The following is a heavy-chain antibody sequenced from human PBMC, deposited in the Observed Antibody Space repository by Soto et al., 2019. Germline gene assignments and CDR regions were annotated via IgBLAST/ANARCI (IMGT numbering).Heavy chain of an antibody. D-gene: IGHD2-2*02. V-gene: IGHV1-69*12. CDR2: IIPIFGTA. J-gene: IGHJ4*02. Sequence: QVQLVQSGAEVKKPGSSVKVSCKASGGTFSSYAISWVRQAPGQGLEWMGGIIPIFGTANYAQKFQGRVTXXAXEXXSTAYMELSSLRSEDTAVYYCARDQCISNSCYTDYWGQGTLVTVSS. CDR1: GGTFSSYA. CDR3: ARDQCISNSCYTDY.